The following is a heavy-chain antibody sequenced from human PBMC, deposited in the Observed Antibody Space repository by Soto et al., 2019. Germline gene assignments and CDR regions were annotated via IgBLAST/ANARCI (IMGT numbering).Heavy chain of an antibody. J-gene: IGHJ4*02. D-gene: IGHD3-10*01. CDR2: INAGNGNT. V-gene: IGHV1-3*01. Sequence: QVQLVQSGAEVKKPGASVKVSCKASGYTFTNYAMLWVRQAPGQRLEWMGWINAGNGNTKYSQKFQGRVTITRDTYASTGNIDLSSLRSEDPAVYYCARDLGFGLADYWGQGTLATVSS. CDR1: GYTFTNYA. CDR3: ARDLGFGLADY.